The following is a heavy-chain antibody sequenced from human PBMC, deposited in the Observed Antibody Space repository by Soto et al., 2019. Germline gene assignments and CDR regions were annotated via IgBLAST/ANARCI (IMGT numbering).Heavy chain of an antibody. CDR3: ARGGAVVVPGSVDRHNCFDP. J-gene: IGHJ5*02. CDR1: GGTFSSYS. Sequence: QVQLVQSGAEVKKPGSSVKVSCEASGGTFSSYSFSWVRQAPGHGLEWMGRVVPILGMANYAQKFQGRVTITADKSTSTVYMEMRSLRSDDTAVYYCARGGAVVVPGSVDRHNCFDPRGQGTLVNVSS. V-gene: IGHV1-69*02. CDR2: VVPILGMA. D-gene: IGHD2-2*01.